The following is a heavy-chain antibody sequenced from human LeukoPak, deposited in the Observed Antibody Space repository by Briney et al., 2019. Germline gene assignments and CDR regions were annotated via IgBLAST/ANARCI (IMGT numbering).Heavy chain of an antibody. CDR3: ARSSWYLNWFDP. D-gene: IGHD6-13*01. Sequence: SETLSLTCTVSGGSVSSGTYYWAWIRQPPGKGLEWIGEINHSGSTNYNPSLKSRVTISVDTSKNQFSLKLSSVTAADTAVYYCARSSWYLNWFDPWGQGTLVTVSS. CDR2: INHSGST. J-gene: IGHJ5*02. CDR1: GGSVSSGTYY. V-gene: IGHV4-39*07.